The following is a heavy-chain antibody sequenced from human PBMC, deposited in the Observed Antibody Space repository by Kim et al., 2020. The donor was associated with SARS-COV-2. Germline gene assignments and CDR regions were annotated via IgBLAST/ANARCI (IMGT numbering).Heavy chain of an antibody. CDR1: GGSFSGYY. CDR3: ARGGAAYYYGSGSYLLFDY. D-gene: IGHD3-10*01. J-gene: IGHJ4*02. CDR2: INHSGST. V-gene: IGHV4-34*01. Sequence: SETLSLTCAVYGGSFSGYYWSWIRQPPGKGLEWIGEINHSGSTNYNPSLKSRVTISVDTSKNQFSLKLSSVTAADTAVYYCARGGAAYYYGSGSYLLFDYWGQGTLVTVSS.